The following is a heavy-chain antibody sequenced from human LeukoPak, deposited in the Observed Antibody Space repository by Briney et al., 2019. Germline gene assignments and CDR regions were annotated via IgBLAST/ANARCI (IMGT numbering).Heavy chain of an antibody. Sequence: PGGSLRLSCAASGFTFSSYAMHWVRQAPGKGLEWVAVISYDGSNKYYADSVKGRFTISRDNSKNTLYLQMNSLRAEDTAVYYCARDQGIAAAGTHFDYWGQGTLVTVSS. J-gene: IGHJ4*02. CDR1: GFTFSSYA. CDR2: ISYDGSNK. V-gene: IGHV3-30-3*01. CDR3: ARDQGIAAAGTHFDY. D-gene: IGHD6-13*01.